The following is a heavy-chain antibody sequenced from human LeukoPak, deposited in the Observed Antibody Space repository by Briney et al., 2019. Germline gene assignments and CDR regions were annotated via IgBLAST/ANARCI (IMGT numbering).Heavy chain of an antibody. J-gene: IGHJ3*02. CDR2: IIPILGIA. CDR3: ARDVGWDAFDI. V-gene: IGHV1-69*04. D-gene: IGHD2-15*01. Sequence: GASVKVSCKASGGTFSSYTISWVRQAPGQGLEWMGRIIPILGIANYAQKFQGRVTITANKSTSTDYMELSSLRSEDTAVYYCARDVGWDAFDIWGQGTMVTVSS. CDR1: GGTFSSYT.